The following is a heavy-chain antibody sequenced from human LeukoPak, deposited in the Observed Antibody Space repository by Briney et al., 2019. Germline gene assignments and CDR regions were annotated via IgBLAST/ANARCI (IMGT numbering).Heavy chain of an antibody. J-gene: IGHJ4*02. Sequence: GGSLRLSCAATGFTFRKHWMSWVRQTVGKGLECVAKIREDGNEKHYVDSVKGRFTISRDNAKNSLYLQMNSLRAEDTAVYYCARVSHPLLWFGEFGYYFDYWGQGTLVTVSS. CDR1: GFTFRKHW. V-gene: IGHV3-7*01. CDR2: IREDGNEK. CDR3: ARVSHPLLWFGEFGYYFDY. D-gene: IGHD3-10*01.